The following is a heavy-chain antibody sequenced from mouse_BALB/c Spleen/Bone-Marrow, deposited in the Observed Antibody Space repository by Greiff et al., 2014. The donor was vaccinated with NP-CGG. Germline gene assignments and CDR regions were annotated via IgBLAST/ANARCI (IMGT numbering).Heavy chain of an antibody. J-gene: IGHJ2*01. V-gene: IGHV2-2*02. CDR2: IWTGGST. CDR1: GFSLTTYG. D-gene: IGHD3-1*01. Sequence: QVQLQQSGPGLVQPSQSPSITCTVSGFSLTTYGVHWVRQSPGKGLEWLGVIWTGGSTDYNAAFISRLSISKDNSKSQVFFEMNSLQANDTAIYYCARNHRGYYFDYWGQGTTLTVSS. CDR3: ARNHRGYYFDY.